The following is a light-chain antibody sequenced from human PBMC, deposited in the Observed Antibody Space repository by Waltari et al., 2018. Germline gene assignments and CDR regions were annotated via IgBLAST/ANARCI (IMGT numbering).Light chain of an antibody. Sequence: SYELTQPPSVSVSPGQTASITCSGATFAATYACWYQKKPGPPPVLVIYQDNPRPSGIPGRFSGSVSGDTATLTISGTQDVDEADYFCQAWDRSTVLFGGGTKLTVL. V-gene: IGLV3-1*01. J-gene: IGLJ2*01. CDR3: QAWDRSTVL. CDR1: TFAATY. CDR2: QDN.